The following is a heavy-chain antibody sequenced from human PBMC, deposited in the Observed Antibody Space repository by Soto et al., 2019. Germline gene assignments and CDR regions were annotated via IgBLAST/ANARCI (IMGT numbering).Heavy chain of an antibody. D-gene: IGHD6-13*01. Sequence: GXLRLSCATSGFTFSSDGMQWVRQAPGKGLEWVAVISYEGSNKYYSDSVKGRFTISRDNSKNTLYLQMNSLRAEDTAVYYCAKDLTLIAAAGTYYYYGMDVWGQGSTVTVSS. J-gene: IGHJ6*02. CDR1: GFTFSSDG. V-gene: IGHV3-30*18. CDR2: ISYEGSNK. CDR3: AKDLTLIAAAGTYYYYGMDV.